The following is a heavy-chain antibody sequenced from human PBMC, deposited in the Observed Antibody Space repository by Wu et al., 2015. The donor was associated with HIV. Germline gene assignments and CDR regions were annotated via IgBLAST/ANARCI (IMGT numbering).Heavy chain of an antibody. D-gene: IGHD6-13*01. CDR1: GYTFTGYY. J-gene: IGHJ4*02. Sequence: QVQLVQSGAEVKKPGASVKVSCKASGYTFTGYYIHWVRQAPGQGLEWMGWIKPNSGGTNYAQKFQGRITMTRDTSISTAYMELSRLRSDDTAVYYCATTAGYSSTYFDYWGQGTLVTVSS. CDR3: ATTAGYSSTYFDY. CDR2: IKPNSGGT. V-gene: IGHV1-2*02.